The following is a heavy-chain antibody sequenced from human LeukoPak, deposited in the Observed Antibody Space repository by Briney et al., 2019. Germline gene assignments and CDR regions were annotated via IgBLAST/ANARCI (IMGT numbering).Heavy chain of an antibody. V-gene: IGHV4-61*02. J-gene: IGHJ5*02. CDR2: IYTSGST. CDR3: ARSFQDQLLLNNWFDP. CDR1: GGSISSGSYY. D-gene: IGHD2-2*01. Sequence: SQTLSLTCTVSGGSISSGSYYWSWIRQPAGKGLEWIGRIYTSGSTIYNPSLKSRVTISVDTSKNQFSLKLSSVTAADTAVYYCARSFQDQLLLNNWFDPWGQGTLVTVSS.